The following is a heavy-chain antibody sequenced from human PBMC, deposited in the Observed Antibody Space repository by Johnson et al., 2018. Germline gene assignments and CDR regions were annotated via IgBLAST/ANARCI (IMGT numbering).Heavy chain of an antibody. CDR1: GFTFHDYA. Sequence: VQLVESGGGLVQPGRSLRLSCTTSGFTFHDYAMHWVRPAPGEGLEWVAGLNWNRDSIGYADSVKGRFTIARDNARNALYMQLNSLRAEDTALYYCVKGDGGRMDGWGKGTTVTVSS. CDR3: VKGDGGRMDG. V-gene: IGHV3-9*01. CDR2: LNWNRDSI. J-gene: IGHJ6*04. D-gene: IGHD3-16*01.